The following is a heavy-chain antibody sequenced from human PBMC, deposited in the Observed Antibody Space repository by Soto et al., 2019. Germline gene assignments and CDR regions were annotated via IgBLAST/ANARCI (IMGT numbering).Heavy chain of an antibody. J-gene: IGHJ4*02. Sequence: ASVKVSCKASGYTFTSYGISWVRQAPGQGLEWMGWISAYNGNTNYAQKLQGRVTMTTDTSTSTAYMELRSLRSDDTAVYYCARRHDYYDSSGMNHIDYWGQGTLVTVSS. D-gene: IGHD3-22*01. CDR2: ISAYNGNT. CDR3: ARRHDYYDSSGMNHIDY. CDR1: GYTFTSYG. V-gene: IGHV1-18*01.